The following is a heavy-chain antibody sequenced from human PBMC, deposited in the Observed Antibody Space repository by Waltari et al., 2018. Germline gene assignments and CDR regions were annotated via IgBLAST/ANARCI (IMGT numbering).Heavy chain of an antibody. J-gene: IGHJ4*02. CDR3: ASVVVVAATPGDNYFDY. CDR1: GRSFSGYY. V-gene: IGHV4-34*01. CDR2: INHSGST. Sequence: QVQLQQWGAGLLKPSETLSLTCAVYGRSFSGYYWSCYPHPPGKGLEWIGEINHSGSTNYNPSLKSRVTISVDTSKNQFSLKLSSVTAADTAVYYCASVVVVAATPGDNYFDYWGQGTLVTVSS. D-gene: IGHD2-15*01.